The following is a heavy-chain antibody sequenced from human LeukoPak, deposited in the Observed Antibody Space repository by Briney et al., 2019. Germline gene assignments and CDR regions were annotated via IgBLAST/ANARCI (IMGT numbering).Heavy chain of an antibody. CDR2: ISSDGSDK. V-gene: IGHV3-30-3*01. CDR3: ARDYPADH. J-gene: IGHJ4*02. Sequence: PGRSLRLSCAASGFTFSRFPMHWVRQAPGKGLEWVAPISSDGSDKKYADSVKGRFTMSRDNSMNTLYLQMHSLRVEDTAVYYCARDYPADHWGQGTLVTVSS. CDR1: GFTFSRFP.